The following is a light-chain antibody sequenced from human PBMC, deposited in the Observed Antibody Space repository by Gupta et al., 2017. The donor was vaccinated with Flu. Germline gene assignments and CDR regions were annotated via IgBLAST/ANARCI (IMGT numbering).Light chain of an antibody. CDR2: DNN. J-gene: IGLJ3*02. CDR1: SSNIGAGYD. CDR3: QSYDNSLSASV. V-gene: IGLV1-40*01. Sequence: QSVLPQPTAVSGAPGQAGTIPSTGSSSNIGAGYDAHLYQQLLGTAPNLLIFDNNIRPSGVPDRFSGAKSGTSVSLAITGLHAEDEADYYCQSYDNSLSASVFGGGTKLTVL.